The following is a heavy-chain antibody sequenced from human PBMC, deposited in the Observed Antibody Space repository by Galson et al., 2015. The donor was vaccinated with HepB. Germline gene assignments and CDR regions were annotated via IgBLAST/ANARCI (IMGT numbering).Heavy chain of an antibody. CDR2: ISGTGYST. D-gene: IGHD1-1*01. Sequence: SLRLSCAASGITLNTYAMNWVRQAPGKGLEWVSGISGTGYSTYYADSVKGRFTISTDNSKNTMYLQMSSLRAEDTAIYYCARDGYNWVAFDSWGQGILVTVSS. V-gene: IGHV3-23*01. J-gene: IGHJ4*02. CDR3: ARDGYNWVAFDS. CDR1: GITLNTYA.